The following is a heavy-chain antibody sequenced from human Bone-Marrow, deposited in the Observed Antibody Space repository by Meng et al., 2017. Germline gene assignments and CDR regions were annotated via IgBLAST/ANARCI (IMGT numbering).Heavy chain of an antibody. D-gene: IGHD6-19*01. CDR1: GFTFSNAW. J-gene: IGHJ6*02. CDR3: ARDWFYRQWLARSNYYYGMDV. Sequence: GESLKISCAASGFTFSNAWMSWVRQAPGKGLEWVANIKQDGSEKYYVDSVKGRFTISRDNAKNSLYLQMNSLRAEDTAVYYCARDWFYRQWLARSNYYYGMDVWGQGTTVTVSS. V-gene: IGHV3-7*01. CDR2: IKQDGSEK.